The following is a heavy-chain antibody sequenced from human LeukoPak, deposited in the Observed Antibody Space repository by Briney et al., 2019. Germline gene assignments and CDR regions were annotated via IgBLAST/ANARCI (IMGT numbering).Heavy chain of an antibody. CDR3: TRHGPGVTIHAFDI. Sequence: QPGGSLRLSCAASGFTFSTYEMNWVRQAPGKGLEWVGRIRSKANSYATAYAASVRGRFTISRDDSKNTAYLQMNSLKTEDTAVYYCTRHGPGVTIHAFDIWGQGTMVTVSS. CDR2: IRSKANSYAT. CDR1: GFTFSTYE. D-gene: IGHD5-18*01. J-gene: IGHJ3*02. V-gene: IGHV3-73*01.